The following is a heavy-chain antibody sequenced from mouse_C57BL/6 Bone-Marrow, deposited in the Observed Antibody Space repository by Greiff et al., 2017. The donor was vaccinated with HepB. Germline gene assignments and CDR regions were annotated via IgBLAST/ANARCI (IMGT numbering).Heavy chain of an antibody. D-gene: IGHD4-1*01. J-gene: IGHJ1*03. CDR1: GFSFNTYA. V-gene: IGHV10-1*01. CDR3: VRKLGDWYFDV. CDR2: IRSKSNNYAT. Sequence: DVMLVESGGGLVQPKGSLKLSCAASGFSFNTYAMNWVRQAPGKGFEWVARIRSKSNNYATYYADSVKDRFTISRDDSESMLYLQMNNLKTEDTAMYYCVRKLGDWYFDVWGTGTTVTVSS.